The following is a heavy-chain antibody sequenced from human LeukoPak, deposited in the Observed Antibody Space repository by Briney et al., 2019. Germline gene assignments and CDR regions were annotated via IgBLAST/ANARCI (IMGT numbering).Heavy chain of an antibody. V-gene: IGHV1-2*02. CDR3: ARRGSWDYDSSGFDY. Sequence: ASLKVSCTASGYTFTGYYMHWVRQAPGQGLEWMGWINPNSGGTNYAQKFQGRVTMTRDTSISTAYMELSRLRSDDTAVYYCARRGSWDYDSSGFDYWGQGTLVTVSS. D-gene: IGHD3-22*01. J-gene: IGHJ4*02. CDR1: GYTFTGYY. CDR2: INPNSGGT.